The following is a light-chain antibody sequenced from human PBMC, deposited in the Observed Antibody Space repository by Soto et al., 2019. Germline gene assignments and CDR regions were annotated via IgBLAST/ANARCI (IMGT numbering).Light chain of an antibody. V-gene: IGLV2-14*01. J-gene: IGLJ2*01. CDR2: EVS. CDR1: SSVVGGYNY. Sequence: QSVLTQPASVSGSPGQSITISCTGTSSVVGGYNYVSWYQHHPGKAPKLMIYEVSDRPSGVSNRFSGSKSGNTASLTISGLQAQDEADYYCNSYTSSSTLVFGGGTK. CDR3: NSYTSSSTLV.